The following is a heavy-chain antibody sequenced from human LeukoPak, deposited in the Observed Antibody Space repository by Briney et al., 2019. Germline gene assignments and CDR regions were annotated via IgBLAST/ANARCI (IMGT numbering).Heavy chain of an antibody. CDR1: GYTFTSYG. V-gene: IGHV1-8*02. Sequence: ASVKVSCKASGYTFTSYGISWVRQAPGQGLEWMGWMNPNSGNTGYAQKFQGRVTMTRNTSISTAYMELSSLRSEDTAVYYCARFPRRYSGYDPWGQGTMVTVSS. CDR3: ARFPRRYSGYDP. J-gene: IGHJ3*01. D-gene: IGHD5-12*01. CDR2: MNPNSGNT.